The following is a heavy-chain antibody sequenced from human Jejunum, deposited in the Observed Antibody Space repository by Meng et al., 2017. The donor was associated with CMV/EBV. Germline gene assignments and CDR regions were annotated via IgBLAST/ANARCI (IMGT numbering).Heavy chain of an antibody. J-gene: IGHJ4*02. CDR1: GFTFTTSG. V-gene: IGHV3-30*02. Sequence: SGFTFTTSGMHWVRQAPGKGLEWVAYIHYDGSIKLYTDSVKGRFTISRDNSHNTLFLQMNGLRGDDTAVYYCARDMGYTVTAPFDYWGQGSVVTVSS. D-gene: IGHD4-11*01. CDR2: IHYDGSIK. CDR3: ARDMGYTVTAPFDY.